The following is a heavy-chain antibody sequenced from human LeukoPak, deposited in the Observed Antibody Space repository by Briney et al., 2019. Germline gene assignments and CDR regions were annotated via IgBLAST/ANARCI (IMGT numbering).Heavy chain of an antibody. CDR3: ARRSMTGSRSDAFDI. CDR1: GGSISSSNW. Sequence: NSSGTLSLTCAVSGGSISSSNWWSWVRQPPGKGLEWIGEIYHSGSTNYNPSLKSRVTISVDTSKNQFSLKLSSVTAADTAVYYCARRSMTGSRSDAFDIWGQGTMVTVSS. V-gene: IGHV4-4*02. CDR2: IYHSGST. J-gene: IGHJ3*02. D-gene: IGHD3-9*01.